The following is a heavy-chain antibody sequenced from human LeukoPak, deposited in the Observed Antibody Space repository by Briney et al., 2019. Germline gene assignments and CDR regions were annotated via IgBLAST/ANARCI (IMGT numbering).Heavy chain of an antibody. J-gene: IGHJ5*02. CDR2: INPNSGGT. Sequence: ASVKVSCKASGYTFTGYYMHWVRQAPGQGLEWMGWINPNSGGTNYAQKFQGRVTMTRDTSISTAYMELSRLRSDDTGVYYCARQTSVYSSGWPNGLWEPNGSFDPWGQGTLVTVSA. CDR3: ARQTSVYSSGWPNGLWEPNGSFDP. V-gene: IGHV1-2*02. D-gene: IGHD6-19*01. CDR1: GYTFTGYY.